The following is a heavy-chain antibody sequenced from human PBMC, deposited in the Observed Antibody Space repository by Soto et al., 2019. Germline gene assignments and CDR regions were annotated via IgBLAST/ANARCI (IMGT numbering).Heavy chain of an antibody. J-gene: IGHJ6*02. CDR3: GREWGDGVEAEYYYYYYGMDV. Sequence: RASVKVSCKASGYTFTSYYMHWVRQAPGQGLEWMGIINPSGGSTSYAQKFQGRVTMTRDTSTSTVYMELSSLRSEDTAVYYCGREWGDGVEAEYYYYYYGMDVWGQGTTVTVSS. CDR1: GYTFTSYY. CDR2: INPSGGST. V-gene: IGHV1-46*01. D-gene: IGHD2-21*02.